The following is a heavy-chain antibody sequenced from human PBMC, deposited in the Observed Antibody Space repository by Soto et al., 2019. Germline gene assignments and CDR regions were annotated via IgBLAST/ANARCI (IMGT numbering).Heavy chain of an antibody. D-gene: IGHD3-22*01. V-gene: IGHV3-30-3*01. Sequence: GGSLRLSCAASGFTFSSYAMHWVRQAPGKGLEWVAVISYDGSNKYYADSVKGRFTISRDNSKNTLYLQMNSLRAEDTAVYYCARDPYYYYVSIDYYGDHRDLLSFPTRRSTDL. CDR1: GFTFSSYA. CDR2: ISYDGSNK. CDR3: ARDPYYYYVSIDYYGDHRDLLSFPTRRSTDL. J-gene: IGHJ2*01.